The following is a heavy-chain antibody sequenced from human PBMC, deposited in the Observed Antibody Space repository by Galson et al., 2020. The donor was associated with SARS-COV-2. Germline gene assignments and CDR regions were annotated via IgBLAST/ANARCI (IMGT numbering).Heavy chain of an antibody. J-gene: IGHJ4*02. D-gene: IGHD2-15*01. CDR2: ITASGGRT. Sequence: GGSLSLSCAASGLTFSNYDMSWVRQAPGKGLEWVSGITASGGRTYFPASVKGRFTISSDNSKNTLYLQMNNLRAEDAAIYYCAIGYCLYWGQGILVAVSS. CDR3: AIGYCLY. CDR1: GLTFSNYD. V-gene: IGHV3-23*01.